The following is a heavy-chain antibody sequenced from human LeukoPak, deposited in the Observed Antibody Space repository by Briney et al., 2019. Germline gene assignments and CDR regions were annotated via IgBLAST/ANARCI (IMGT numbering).Heavy chain of an antibody. CDR1: GGSFSGYY. CDR2: INHSGST. CDR3: ARGLSGSYRDFDY. Sequence: SETLSLTCAVYGGSFSGYYWSWIRQPPGKGLEWIGEINHSGSTNYNPSLKSRVTISADTSKNQFSLKLSSVTAADTAVYYCARGLSGSYRDFDYWGQGTLVTVSS. V-gene: IGHV4-34*01. J-gene: IGHJ4*02. D-gene: IGHD1-26*01.